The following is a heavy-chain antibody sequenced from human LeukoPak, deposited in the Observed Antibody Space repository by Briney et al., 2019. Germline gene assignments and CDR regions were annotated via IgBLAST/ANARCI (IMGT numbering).Heavy chain of an antibody. CDR1: GGSVSGYY. CDR2: INHSGST. J-gene: IGHJ4*02. Sequence: PSETLSLTCAVYGGSVSGYYWSWIRQPPGKGLEWIGEINHSGSTNYNPSLKSRVTISVDTSKNQFSLKLSSVTAADTAVYYCARAARRGYSYGYFGYWGQGTLVTVSS. D-gene: IGHD5-18*01. CDR3: ARAARRGYSYGYFGY. V-gene: IGHV4-34*01.